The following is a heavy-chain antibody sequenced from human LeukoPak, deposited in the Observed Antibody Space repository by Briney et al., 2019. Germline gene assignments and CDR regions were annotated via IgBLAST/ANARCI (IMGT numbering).Heavy chain of an antibody. V-gene: IGHV4-31*03. Sequence: PSETLSLTCTVSGGSISSGGYYWSWIRQHPGRGLEWIVYIYYSGSTYYNPSLKSRVTISVDTSKNQFSLKLSSVTAADTAVYYCARESTVAPRLYGMDVWGQGTTVTVS. J-gene: IGHJ6*02. CDR3: ARESTVAPRLYGMDV. CDR2: IYYSGST. D-gene: IGHD2-15*01. CDR1: GGSISSGGYY.